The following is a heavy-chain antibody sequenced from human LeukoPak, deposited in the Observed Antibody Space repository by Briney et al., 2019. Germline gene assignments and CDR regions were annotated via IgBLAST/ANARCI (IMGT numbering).Heavy chain of an antibody. CDR1: GFTFSSYG. CDR3: AKDPYDSSGYDAFDI. CDR2: IRYDGSNK. V-gene: IGHV3-30*02. D-gene: IGHD3-22*01. Sequence: GGSLRLSCAASGFTFSSYGMHWVRQAPGKGLEWVAFIRYDGSNKYYADSVKGRFTISRDNSKNTLYLQMNSLRVEDTAVYYCAKDPYDSSGYDAFDIWGQGTMVTVSS. J-gene: IGHJ3*02.